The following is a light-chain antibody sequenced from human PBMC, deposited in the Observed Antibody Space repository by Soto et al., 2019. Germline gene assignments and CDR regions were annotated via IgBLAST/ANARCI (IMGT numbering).Light chain of an antibody. CDR3: QTYETSPYT. J-gene: IGKJ2*01. CDR1: QTVIRDY. V-gene: IGKV3-20*01. CDR2: GAS. Sequence: ESVLTQSPGTLSLSPGERATLSCRASQTVIRDYLAWYQQKPGQAPRLLIYGASSRATVIPDRFSDSGSGTDFPLTISRLEPEDSAVYYCQTYETSPYTFRQGTKLEIK.